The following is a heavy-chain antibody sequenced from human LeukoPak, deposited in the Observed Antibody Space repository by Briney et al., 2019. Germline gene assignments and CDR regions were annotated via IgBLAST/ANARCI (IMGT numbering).Heavy chain of an antibody. J-gene: IGHJ6*02. CDR1: GGSISSSSYY. CDR2: IYTSGST. V-gene: IGHV4-61*02. CDR3: ARENGIVGARAYYYYGMDV. Sequence: SETLSLTCTVSGGSISSSSYYWSWIRQPAGKGLEWIGRIYTSGSTNYNPSLKSRVTMSVDTSKNQFSLKLSSVTAADTAVYYCARENGIVGARAYYYYGMDVWGQGTTVTVSS. D-gene: IGHD1-26*01.